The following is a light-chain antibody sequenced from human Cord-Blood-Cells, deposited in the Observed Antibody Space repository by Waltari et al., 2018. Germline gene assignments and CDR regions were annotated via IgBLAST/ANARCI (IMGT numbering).Light chain of an antibody. CDR3: QQYNSYST. CDR1: PRMSRG. CDR2: KAS. V-gene: IGKV1-5*03. Sequence: DIQMTQSPSTLSASVGDRVTITCRASPRMSRGLAWYQQKPGKAPKLLIYKASSLESGVPSRFRGSGSGTEFTLTIRRLQPDDLATYYCQQYNSYSTCGQGTKVEIK. J-gene: IGKJ1*01.